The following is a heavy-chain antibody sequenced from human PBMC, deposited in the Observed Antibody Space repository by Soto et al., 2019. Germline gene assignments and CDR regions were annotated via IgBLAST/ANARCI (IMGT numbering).Heavy chain of an antibody. CDR1: GGSISSYY. J-gene: IGHJ5*02. Sequence: PSETLSLTSTVSGGSISSYYWSWIRQPPGKGLEWIGYIYYSGSTNYNPSLKSRVTISVDTSKNQFSLKLSSVTAADTAVYYCAPFWSGYSHNWFDPWGQGTLVTVSS. CDR2: IYYSGST. D-gene: IGHD3-3*01. V-gene: IGHV4-59*01. CDR3: APFWSGYSHNWFDP.